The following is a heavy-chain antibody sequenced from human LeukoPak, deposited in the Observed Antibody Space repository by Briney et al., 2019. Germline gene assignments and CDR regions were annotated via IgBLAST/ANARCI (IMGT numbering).Heavy chain of an antibody. Sequence: ASVKVSCKASGYTFTSYYVHWVRQAPGQGLEWMGVINPSGGSTSYAQKFQGRVTVTRDTSASTVYMELSSLRSEDTAVYYCARDRRGYYDSGSYYPLIWGQGTLVTVSS. V-gene: IGHV1-46*01. CDR3: ARDRRGYYDSGSYYPLI. CDR2: INPSGGST. CDR1: GYTFTSYY. J-gene: IGHJ4*02. D-gene: IGHD3-10*01.